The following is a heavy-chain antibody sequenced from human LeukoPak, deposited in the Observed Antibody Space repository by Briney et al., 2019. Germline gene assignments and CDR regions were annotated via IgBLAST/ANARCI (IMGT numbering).Heavy chain of an antibody. CDR1: GYTFTGYY. D-gene: IGHD2-15*01. J-gene: IGHJ6*03. CDR2: INPNSGGT. V-gene: IGHV1-2*02. CDR3: ARGHPWNRVAATLGRRYSMDV. Sequence: VASVKVSCKASGYTFTGYYMHWVRQAPGQGLEWMGWINPNSGGTNYAQKFQGRVNMTRDTSISTAYMELSRLRSDDTAVYYCARGHPWNRVAATLGRRYSMDVWGKGTTVTISS.